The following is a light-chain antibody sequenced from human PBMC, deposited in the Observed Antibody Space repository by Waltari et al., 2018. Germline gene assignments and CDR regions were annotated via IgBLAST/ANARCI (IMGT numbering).Light chain of an antibody. CDR3: SSYTQSRTRV. CDR2: GVT. CDR1: SRDVGAYNL. J-gene: IGLJ3*02. Sequence: QSALTQSASVSGSPGQSITISCTGTSRDVGAYNLVSWYQHLPGRAPKLILSGVTKRPSGISDRFSGSKSGNTASLTTSGLQSEDEADYYCSSYTQSRTRVFGGGTKVTVL. V-gene: IGLV2-23*02.